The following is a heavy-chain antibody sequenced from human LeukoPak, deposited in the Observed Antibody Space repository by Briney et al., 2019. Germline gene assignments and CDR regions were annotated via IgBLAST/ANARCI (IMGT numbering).Heavy chain of an antibody. J-gene: IGHJ4*02. Sequence: GGSLRLSCAVSGFAFGSEAMSWVRQSPARGLEWVASISPGGGTTYYADYVKGRFTISRDNSKNSLFVQMNSLRAEDTAVYFCAKGAVAGLDYWGQGTLVTVSS. CDR2: ISPGGGTT. V-gene: IGHV3-23*01. D-gene: IGHD6-19*01. CDR1: GFAFGSEA. CDR3: AKGAVAGLDY.